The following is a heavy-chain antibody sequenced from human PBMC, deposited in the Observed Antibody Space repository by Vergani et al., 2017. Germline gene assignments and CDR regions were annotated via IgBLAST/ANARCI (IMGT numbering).Heavy chain of an antibody. CDR3: ARQKDYYMDV. J-gene: IGHJ6*03. CDR1: GGSISSGDDY. CDR2: IYYSGST. Sequence: QVQLQESGPGLVKPSQTLSLTCTVSGGSISSGDDYWSWIRQPPGKGLEWIGYIYYSGSTYYNPSLESRLTISLDTSENHLSLKLTSVTAADTAVYYCARQKDYYMDVWGKGATVTVS. V-gene: IGHV4-30-4*01.